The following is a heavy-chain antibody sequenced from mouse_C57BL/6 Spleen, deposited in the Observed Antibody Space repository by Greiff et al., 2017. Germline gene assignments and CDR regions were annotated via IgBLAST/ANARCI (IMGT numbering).Heavy chain of an antibody. V-gene: IGHV1-15*01. CDR1: GYTFTDYE. CDR3: TRRIDDWYCGV. Sequence: VQLQQSGAELVRPGASVTLSCKASGYTFTDYEMHWVKQTPVHGLEWIGAIDPETGGTAYNQKFKGKAILTADKSSSTAYMELRSLTSEDSAVYYCTRRIDDWYCGVWGTGTTVTVSS. J-gene: IGHJ1*03. CDR2: IDPETGGT.